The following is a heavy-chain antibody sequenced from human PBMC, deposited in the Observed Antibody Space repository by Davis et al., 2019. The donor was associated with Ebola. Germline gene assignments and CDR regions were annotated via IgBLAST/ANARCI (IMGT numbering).Heavy chain of an antibody. CDR3: ARDQMGVPDYYFDY. CDR2: ISYDGSNK. J-gene: IGHJ4*02. CDR1: GFTFSSHA. V-gene: IGHV3-30-3*01. D-gene: IGHD3-16*01. Sequence: PGGSLRLSCAASGFTFSSHAIHWVRQAPGKGLEWVAVISYDGSNKYYADSVKGRFTISRDNSKNTLYLQMNSLRAEDTAVYYCARDQMGVPDYYFDYWGQGTLVTVSS.